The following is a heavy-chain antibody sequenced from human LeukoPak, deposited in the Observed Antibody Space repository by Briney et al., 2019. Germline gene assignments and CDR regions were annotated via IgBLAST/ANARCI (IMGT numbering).Heavy chain of an antibody. J-gene: IGHJ4*02. V-gene: IGHV4-34*01. CDR2: FYYSGST. Sequence: SETLSLTCAVYGGSFSGYYWSWIRQPPGKGLEWIGSFYYSGSTYYNPSLKSRVTISVDTSKNQFSLKLSSVTAADTAVYYCARDQSYGTLDYWGQGTLVTVSS. D-gene: IGHD5-18*01. CDR1: GGSFSGYY. CDR3: ARDQSYGTLDY.